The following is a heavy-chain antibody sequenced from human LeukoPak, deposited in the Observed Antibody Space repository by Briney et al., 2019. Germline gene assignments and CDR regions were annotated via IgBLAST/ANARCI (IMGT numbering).Heavy chain of an antibody. CDR1: GFTFSSYA. D-gene: IGHD5-12*01. CDR2: ISGSDGST. CDR3: ARGHDRYSGYDFDPFYFDY. V-gene: IGHV3-23*01. Sequence: GGSLRLSCAASGFTFSSYAMSWVRQAPGKGLEWVSDISGSDGSTYYADSVKGRFTISRDNSKNTLYLQMNSLRAEDTAVYYCARGHDRYSGYDFDPFYFDYWGQGTLVTVSS. J-gene: IGHJ4*02.